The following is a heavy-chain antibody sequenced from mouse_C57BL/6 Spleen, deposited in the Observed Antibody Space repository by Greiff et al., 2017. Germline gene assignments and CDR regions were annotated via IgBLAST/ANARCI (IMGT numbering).Heavy chain of an antibody. V-gene: IGHV1-82*01. Sequence: VQLQQSGPELVKPGASVKISCKASGYAFSSSWMNWVKQRPGKGLEWIGRIYPGDGDTNYNGKFKGKATLTADTSSSTAYMQLSSLTSEDSAVYFCARYYYGSSSAWFAYWGQGTLVTVSA. CDR1: GYAFSSSW. J-gene: IGHJ3*01. D-gene: IGHD1-1*01. CDR3: ARYYYGSSSAWFAY. CDR2: IYPGDGDT.